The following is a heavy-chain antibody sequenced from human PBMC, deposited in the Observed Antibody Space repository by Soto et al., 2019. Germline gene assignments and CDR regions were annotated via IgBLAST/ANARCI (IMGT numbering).Heavy chain of an antibody. CDR3: ARAEGGANHDAFDI. J-gene: IGHJ3*02. CDR1: GGSISSGDYY. D-gene: IGHD2-21*01. V-gene: IGHV4-30-4*01. Sequence: PSETLSLTCTVSGGSISSGDYYCSWILQPPGKGLEWIGYIYYSVSTYYNPYLKSRVTISVDTSKNQFSLKLSSVTAADTAVYYCARAEGGANHDAFDIWGQGTMATVSS. CDR2: IYYSVST.